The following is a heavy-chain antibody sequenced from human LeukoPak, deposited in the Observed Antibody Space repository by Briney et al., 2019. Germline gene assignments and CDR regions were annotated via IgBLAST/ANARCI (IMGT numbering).Heavy chain of an antibody. V-gene: IGHV4-59*11. CDR1: GGSLSSHY. D-gene: IGHD6-13*01. Sequence: PSETLSLTCTVSGGSLSSHYWSWIRQPPGKGLEWIGYIYYSGSTNYNPSLKSRVTISVDTSKNQFSLKLSSVTAADTAVYYCARDGSSWGYYYYMDVWGKGTTVTVSS. CDR3: ARDGSSWGYYYYMDV. CDR2: IYYSGST. J-gene: IGHJ6*03.